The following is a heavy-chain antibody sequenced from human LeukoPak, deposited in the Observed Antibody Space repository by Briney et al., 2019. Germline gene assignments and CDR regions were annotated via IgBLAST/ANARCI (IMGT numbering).Heavy chain of an antibody. Sequence: SETLSLTCTVSGGSISSYYWSWIRQPPGKGLEWIGYIYYSGSTNYNPSLKRRVTISVDTSKNQFSLKLSSVTAADTAVYYCARWRAAAPTFYYYYGMDVWGQGTTVTVSS. J-gene: IGHJ6*02. D-gene: IGHD6-13*01. CDR1: GGSISSYY. CDR2: IYYSGST. V-gene: IGHV4-59*01. CDR3: ARWRAAAPTFYYYYGMDV.